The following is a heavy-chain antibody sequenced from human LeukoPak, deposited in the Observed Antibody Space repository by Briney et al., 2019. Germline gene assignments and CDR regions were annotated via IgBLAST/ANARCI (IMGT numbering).Heavy chain of an antibody. D-gene: IGHD2/OR15-2a*01. CDR3: VSFYEAY. Sequence: GGSLRLSCAASGNYWMHWVRQAPGKGLVWVSHINSDGSWTSYADSVKGRFTISKDNAKNTVYLQMNNLRAEDTAVYYCVSFYEAYWGRRTLVTVSS. J-gene: IGHJ4*02. V-gene: IGHV3-74*01. CDR2: INSDGSWT. CDR1: GNYW.